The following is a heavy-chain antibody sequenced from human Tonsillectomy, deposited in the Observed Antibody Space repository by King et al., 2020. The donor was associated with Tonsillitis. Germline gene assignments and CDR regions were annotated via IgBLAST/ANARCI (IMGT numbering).Heavy chain of an antibody. Sequence: VQLVESGGGFVQPGGSLRLSCAASGFTFSSYAMSWVRQAPGKGLEWVSVISGSGGSTYYADSVKGRFTISRDNSKNTLYLQMNSLRAEDTAVYYCAKGSGVDTAMAVDYWGQGTLVTVSS. CDR2: ISGSGGST. CDR1: GFTFSSYA. V-gene: IGHV3-23*04. CDR3: AKGSGVDTAMAVDY. D-gene: IGHD5-18*01. J-gene: IGHJ4*02.